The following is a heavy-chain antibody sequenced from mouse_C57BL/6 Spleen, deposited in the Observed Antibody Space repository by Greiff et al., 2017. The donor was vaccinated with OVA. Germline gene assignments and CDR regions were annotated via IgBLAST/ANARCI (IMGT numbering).Heavy chain of an antibody. CDR2: IDPSDSET. V-gene: IGHV1-52*01. CDR1: GYTFTSYW. Sequence: QVQLQQPGAELVRPGSSVKLSCKASGYTFTSYWMHWVKQRPIQGLEWIGNIDPSDSETHYNQKFKDKATLTVDKSSSTAYMQLSSLTSEDSAVYYCASQTGVWYFDVWGTGTTVTVSS. D-gene: IGHD4-1*01. CDR3: ASQTGVWYFDV. J-gene: IGHJ1*03.